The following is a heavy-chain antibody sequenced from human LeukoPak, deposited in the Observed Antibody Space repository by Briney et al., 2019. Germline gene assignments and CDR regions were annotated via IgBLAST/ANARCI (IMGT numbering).Heavy chain of an antibody. CDR2: IYYSGIT. CDR3: ARERTERGSPVRY. V-gene: IGHV4-39*02. J-gene: IGHJ4*02. CDR1: GVSMNINNYY. Sequence: PSETLSLTCPVSGVSMNINNYYWGWIRQPPGKGLEWIGSIYYSGITYYNPFLRSRVSISVDTSRNQFSLRLSFVTAADTAVYYCARERTERGSPVRYWDKGALVTVSS. D-gene: IGHD1-1*01.